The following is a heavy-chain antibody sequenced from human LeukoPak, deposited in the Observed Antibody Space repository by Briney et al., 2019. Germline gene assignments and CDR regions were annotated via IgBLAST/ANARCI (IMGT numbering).Heavy chain of an antibody. J-gene: IGHJ4*02. CDR1: GYTFTSYY. CDR2: INPSGGST. Sequence: ASVKVSCKASGYTFTSYYMHWVRQAPGQGLEWMGIINPSGGSTSYAQKFQGRVTMTRDTSTSTVYMELSSLRSGDTAVYYCARDLSKSAFHRHRNEVSGYPNVWGQGTLVTVSS. CDR3: ARDLSKSAFHRHRNEVSGYPNV. D-gene: IGHD1-14*01. V-gene: IGHV1-46*01.